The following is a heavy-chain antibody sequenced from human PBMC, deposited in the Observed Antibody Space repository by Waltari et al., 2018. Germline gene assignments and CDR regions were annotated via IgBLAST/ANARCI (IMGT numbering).Heavy chain of an antibody. D-gene: IGHD2-2*01. CDR2: IFPGHSGI. J-gene: IGHJ5*02. CDR1: GYMFSSHW. V-gene: IGHV5-51*01. Sequence: EVQLVQSGAEVKKPGESLKISCGGFGYMFSSHWIGWVRQRPGKGLEWMGIIFPGHSGIRYGPSLEGQVTISVDNSIDTAFLEWSSLKASDTAIYYCARHKSGSGVPVSIVDLWGQGTPVTVSS. CDR3: ARHKSGSGVPVSIVDL.